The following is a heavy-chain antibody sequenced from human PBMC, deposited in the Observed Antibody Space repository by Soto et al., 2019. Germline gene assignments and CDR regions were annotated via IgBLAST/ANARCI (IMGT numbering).Heavy chain of an antibody. Sequence: QVQLQESGPGLVKPSETLSLTCTVSGDSISTYYWSWIRQPAGKGLEWIGRINFSGTTNYTPSLKRRVPMSVNTAQNQFSLRLTSVTAADTAVYYCARDQAVSWYFDLWGRGTLVTVSS. CDR3: ARDQAVSWYFDL. CDR1: GDSISTYY. CDR2: INFSGTT. V-gene: IGHV4-4*07. J-gene: IGHJ2*01. D-gene: IGHD6-19*01.